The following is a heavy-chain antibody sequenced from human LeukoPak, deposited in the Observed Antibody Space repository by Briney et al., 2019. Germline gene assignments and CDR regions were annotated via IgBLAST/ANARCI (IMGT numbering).Heavy chain of an antibody. CDR2: IKQDGSEK. J-gene: IGHJ4*02. V-gene: IGHV3-7*01. Sequence: GGSLRLSCAASGFTSSSYWMSWVRQAPGKGLEWVAIIKQDGSEKYYVDSVKGRFTIYRDNAKNSLYLQMNSLRAEDTAVYYYARVATGGYSYGYNSKPSYYFDYWGQGTLVTVSS. CDR3: ARVATGGYSYGYNSKPSYYFDY. D-gene: IGHD5-18*01. CDR1: GFTSSSYW.